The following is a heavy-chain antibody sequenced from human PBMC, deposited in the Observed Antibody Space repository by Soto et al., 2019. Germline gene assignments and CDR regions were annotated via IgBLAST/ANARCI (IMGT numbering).Heavy chain of an antibody. CDR1: GDSVSSNSAA. J-gene: IGHJ6*02. CDR2: TYYRSKWYN. V-gene: IGHV6-1*01. CDR3: ATDQDDFWSDSKLVAYGMDV. Sequence: SHTLSLTCAISGDSVSSNSAAWNWIRQSPSRGLEWLGRTYYRSKWYNDYAVSVKSRITINPDTSKNQFSLQLNSVTPEDTAVYYCATDQDDFWSDSKLVAYGMDVWGQGTTVTVSS. D-gene: IGHD3-3*01.